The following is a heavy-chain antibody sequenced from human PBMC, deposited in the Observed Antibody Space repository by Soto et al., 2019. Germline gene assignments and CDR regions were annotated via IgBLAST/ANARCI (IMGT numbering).Heavy chain of an antibody. D-gene: IGHD3-10*01. J-gene: IGHJ4*01. Sequence: SVKVSCKASGDTFSFYTSNRVRQAPGLGLEWMGRVNPILSMSNYAQKFQGRVTMTADKSTSTAYMELRSLRSEDTAFYYCATSYGSGYRAFDYWG. CDR1: GDTFSFYT. CDR3: ATSYGSGYRAFDY. V-gene: IGHV1-69*02. CDR2: VNPILSMS.